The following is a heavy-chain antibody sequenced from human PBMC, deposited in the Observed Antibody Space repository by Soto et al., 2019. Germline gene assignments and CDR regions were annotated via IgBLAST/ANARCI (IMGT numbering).Heavy chain of an antibody. V-gene: IGHV3-30*03. J-gene: IGHJ4*02. CDR1: GFTFSSYG. Sequence: AGGSLRLSCAASGFTFSSYGMHWVRQAPGKGLEWVAVISYDGSNKYYADSVKGRFTISRDNSKSTLYLQINSLRTEDTAVYYCAANFDYWGQGTLVTVSS. CDR3: AANFDY. CDR2: ISYDGSNK.